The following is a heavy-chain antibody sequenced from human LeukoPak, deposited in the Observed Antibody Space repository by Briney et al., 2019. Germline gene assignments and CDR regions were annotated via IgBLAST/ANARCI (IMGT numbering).Heavy chain of an antibody. CDR3: ARVGGSYLYYYYYGMDV. Sequence: WASVKVSCKASGYTFTGYYMHWVRQATGQGLEWMGWMNPNSGNTGYAQKFQGRVTMTRNTSISTAYMELSSLRSEDTAVYYCARVGGSYLYYYYYGMDVWGQGTTVTVSS. D-gene: IGHD1-26*01. CDR1: GYTFTGYY. J-gene: IGHJ6*02. V-gene: IGHV1-8*02. CDR2: MNPNSGNT.